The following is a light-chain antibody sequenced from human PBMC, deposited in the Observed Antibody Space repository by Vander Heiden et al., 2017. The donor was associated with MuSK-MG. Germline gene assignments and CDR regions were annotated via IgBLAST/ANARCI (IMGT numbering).Light chain of an antibody. J-gene: IGLJ3*02. CDR1: SGSIASNY. CDR3: QSYDSSNRWV. CDR2: EDN. V-gene: IGLV6-57*01. Sequence: NFMLTQPHSVSESPRQTITISCTRSSGSIASNYVQWYQQRPGSSPTTVIYEDNQRPSGVPDRFSGSIDSSSNSASLTISGLKTEDEADYYCQSYDSSNRWVFGGGTKLTVL.